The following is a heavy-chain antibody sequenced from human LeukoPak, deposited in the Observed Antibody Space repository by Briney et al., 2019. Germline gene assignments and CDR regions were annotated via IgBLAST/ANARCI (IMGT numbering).Heavy chain of an antibody. CDR2: ISYDGSNK. CDR3: ARVQYSSGWYFDY. J-gene: IGHJ4*02. D-gene: IGHD6-19*01. Sequence: PGRSLRLSCAASGFTFSSYAMHWVHQAPGKGLEWVAVISYDGSNKYYADSVRGRFTISRDNSKNTLYLQMNSLRAEDTAVYYCARVQYSSGWYFDYWGQGTLVTVSS. CDR1: GFTFSSYA. V-gene: IGHV3-30-3*01.